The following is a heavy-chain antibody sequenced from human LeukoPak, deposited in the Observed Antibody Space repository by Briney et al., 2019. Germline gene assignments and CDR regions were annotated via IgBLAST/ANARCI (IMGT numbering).Heavy chain of an antibody. V-gene: IGHV1-8*01. D-gene: IGHD2-2*01. CDR2: MNPNSGNT. CDR3: ARGGKVVPATPLPLDY. Sequence: ASVKVSCKASGYTFTSYDINCVRQATGQGLEWMGWMNPNSGNTGYAQKFQGRVTMTRNTSISTAYMELSSLRSEDTAVYYCARGGKVVPATPLPLDYWGQGTLVTVSS. CDR1: GYTFTSYD. J-gene: IGHJ4*02.